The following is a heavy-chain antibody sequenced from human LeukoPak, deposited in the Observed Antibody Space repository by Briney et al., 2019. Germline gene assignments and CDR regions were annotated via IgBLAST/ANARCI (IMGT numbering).Heavy chain of an antibody. CDR2: INHSGST. CDR3: ARGPEYYDFWSGYRTVGYYFVY. V-gene: IGHV4-34*01. D-gene: IGHD3-3*01. CDR1: GGSFSGYY. J-gene: IGHJ4*02. Sequence: SETLSLTCAVYGGSFSGYYWSWIRQPPGKGLEWIGEINHSGSTNYNPSLKSRVTISVDTSKNQFSLKLSSVTAADTAVYYCARGPEYYDFWSGYRTVGYYFVYWGQGTLVTVSS.